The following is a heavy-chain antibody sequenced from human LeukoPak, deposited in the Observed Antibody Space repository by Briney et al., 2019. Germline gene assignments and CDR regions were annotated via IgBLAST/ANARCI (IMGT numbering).Heavy chain of an antibody. J-gene: IGHJ4*02. Sequence: GGSLRLSCAASGFTFSNYWMSWVRQAPGKGLEWVAIIKQDGSEKYSVDSVKGRFIISRDNAKNSLYLQMNRLRVEDTALYYCARDSLEYTTSSAAYWGQGALVAVSS. CDR2: IKQDGSEK. D-gene: IGHD6-13*01. V-gene: IGHV3-7*01. CDR3: ARDSLEYTTSSAAY. CDR1: GFTFSNYW.